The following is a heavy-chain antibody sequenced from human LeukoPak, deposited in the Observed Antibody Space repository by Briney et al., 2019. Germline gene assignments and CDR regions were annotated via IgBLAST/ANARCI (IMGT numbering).Heavy chain of an antibody. CDR1: GFGFSSYG. CDR3: VKDQGAVFGYFDN. J-gene: IGHJ4*02. D-gene: IGHD3-3*01. Sequence: GGSLRLSCAASGFGFSSYGMHWVRQAPGKGLEWVAFIYYDGGKKFYADSVKGRFTISRDNSKNTLYLQMNSLRAEDTAVFYCVKDQGAVFGYFDNCGQGTLVTVSS. CDR2: IYYDGGKK. V-gene: IGHV3-30*02.